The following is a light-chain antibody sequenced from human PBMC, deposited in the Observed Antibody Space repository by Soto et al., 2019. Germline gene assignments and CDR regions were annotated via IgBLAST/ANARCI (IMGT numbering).Light chain of an antibody. CDR1: QSVSSY. CDR3: QQRSNWPPIT. CDR2: DVS. J-gene: IGKJ5*01. Sequence: EIVLTQSPATLSLSPGERATLSCRASQSVSSYLAWYQQKPGQAPSLLIYDVSHRATGIPERFSGSGSGTDFTLTISSLEPEDFAVYYCQQRSNWPPITFGQGTRLEIK. V-gene: IGKV3-11*01.